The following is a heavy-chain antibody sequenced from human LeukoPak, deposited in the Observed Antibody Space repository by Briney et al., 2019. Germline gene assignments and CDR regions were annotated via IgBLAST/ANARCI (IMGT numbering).Heavy chain of an antibody. V-gene: IGHV1-2*02. J-gene: IGHJ4*02. CDR2: INPNSGGT. Sequence: ASVKVSCKASGYTFTGYYMHWVRQAPGQGLEWMGWINPNSGGTNYAQKFQGRVTMTRDTSISTAYMELSRLRSDDTAVYYCAAGLWFGELLFFGDSVDYWGQGTLVTVSS. CDR1: GYTFTGYY. D-gene: IGHD3-10*01. CDR3: AAGLWFGELLFFGDSVDY.